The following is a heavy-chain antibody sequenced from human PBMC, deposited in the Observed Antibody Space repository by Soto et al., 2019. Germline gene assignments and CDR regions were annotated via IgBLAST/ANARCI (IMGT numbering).Heavy chain of an antibody. CDR3: VTGATGDY. CDR2: ISAFNGDT. V-gene: IGHV1-18*01. J-gene: IGHJ4*02. D-gene: IGHD1-26*01. Sequence: QVQLVQSGXXXXXPGASVKVSCKASGYTFTSYGISWVRQAPGQGLEWMGWISAFNGDTNYAQRLQDRVTMSTDTSTSKAYMELRSLRSDDTAVFYCVTGATGDYWGQGTLVTVSS. CDR1: GYTFTSYG.